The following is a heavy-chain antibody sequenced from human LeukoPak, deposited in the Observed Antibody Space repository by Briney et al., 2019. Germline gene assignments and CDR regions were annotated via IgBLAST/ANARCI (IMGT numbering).Heavy chain of an antibody. CDR1: GDSVTNDFF. J-gene: IGHJ4*02. Sequence: SETLSLTCTVSGDSVTNDFFWGWVRQPPGKELEWIGSFCLGRDTCYRPSLKSRVTISVDTSKNQFSLNLNSVTAADTAVYYCARWASISREPGGFFDHWGQGTLVTVSS. V-gene: IGHV4-38-2*02. CDR3: ARWASISREPGGFFDH. D-gene: IGHD1-14*01. CDR2: FCLGRDT.